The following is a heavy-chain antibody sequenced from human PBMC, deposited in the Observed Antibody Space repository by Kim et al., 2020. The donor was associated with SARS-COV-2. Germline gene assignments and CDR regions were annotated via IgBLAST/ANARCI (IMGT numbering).Heavy chain of an antibody. J-gene: IGHJ4*02. Sequence: SETLSLTCTVSGGSISSDGYYWSWIRQHPGKGLEWIGYIYHSGSTYYNPSLKSRVTMSVDTSKNQFSLKLSSVTTADTAVYYCARWNDYWGQGTLVTVSS. V-gene: IGHV4-31*03. CDR1: GGSISSDGYY. D-gene: IGHD1-1*01. CDR3: ARWNDY. CDR2: IYHSGST.